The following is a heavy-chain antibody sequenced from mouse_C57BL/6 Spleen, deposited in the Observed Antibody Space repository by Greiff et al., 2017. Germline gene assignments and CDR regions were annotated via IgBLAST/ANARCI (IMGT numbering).Heavy chain of an antibody. CDR3: ARTYEYVVDY. J-gene: IGHJ4*01. V-gene: IGHV1-82*01. Sequence: QVQLKQSGPELVKPGASVKISCKASGYAFSSSWMNWVKQRPGQGLEWIGRLYPGDGDTNYNGKFKGKATLTADKSSSTAYMQLSSLTSEDSAVYVCARTYEYVVDYWGQGTSVTVSS. D-gene: IGHD2-4*01. CDR1: GYAFSSSW. CDR2: LYPGDGDT.